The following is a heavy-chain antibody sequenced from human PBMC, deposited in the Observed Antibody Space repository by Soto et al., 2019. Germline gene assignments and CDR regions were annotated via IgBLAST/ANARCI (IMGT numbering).Heavy chain of an antibody. Sequence: EVQVVESGGGLVQPGGTLRLSCIASEFTFISSFMGWVRQPPGKGREWVANINQDGSGTYYVDSVNGRFTISRDNAKNSLFLQMNSLRAEDTAVYYCARYFRGSGRYFFDHWGQGTLVTVSS. J-gene: IGHJ4*02. CDR2: INQDGSGT. CDR1: EFTFISSF. CDR3: ARYFRGSGRYFFDH. D-gene: IGHD6-19*01. V-gene: IGHV3-7*03.